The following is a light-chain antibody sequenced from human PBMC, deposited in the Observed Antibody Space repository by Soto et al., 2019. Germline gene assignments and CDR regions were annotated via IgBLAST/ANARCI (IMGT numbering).Light chain of an antibody. CDR2: EVS. J-gene: IGLJ2*01. Sequence: QSALTQPASVSGSPGQSITISCTGTSSDVGGYNYVSWYQQHPGKAPKLMIYEVSNRPSGVSNRFSGSNSGNTASLTISGLQPEDEADYYCSSYTSTSTVVFGGGTKLTVL. CDR1: SSDVGGYNY. V-gene: IGLV2-14*01. CDR3: SSYTSTSTVV.